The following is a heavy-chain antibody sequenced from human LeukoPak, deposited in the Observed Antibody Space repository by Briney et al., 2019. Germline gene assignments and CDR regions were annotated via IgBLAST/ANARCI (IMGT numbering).Heavy chain of an antibody. CDR3: ARAGNTRFDY. CDR2: IGPSGSAI. V-gene: IGHV3-11*01. J-gene: IGHJ4*02. D-gene: IGHD2/OR15-2a*01. CDR1: GFTFSDHY. Sequence: PGGSLRLSCAASGFTFSDHYMSWIRQVPGKGLEWLLYIGPSGSAIYYADSVKGRFTISRDNAKNSLYLQMNSLRAEDTAVYYCARAGNTRFDYWGQGTLVTVSS.